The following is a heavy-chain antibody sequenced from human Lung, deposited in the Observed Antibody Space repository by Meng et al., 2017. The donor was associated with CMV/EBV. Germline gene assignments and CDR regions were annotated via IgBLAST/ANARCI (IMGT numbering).Heavy chain of an antibody. D-gene: IGHD6-19*01. Sequence: QMQVKESGQGLVKPSGTLSLTCAVSGGSISISTWWSWVRQPPGKGLEWIGEIYHSGGTNYNPSLRGRVTISLDKSKNQFSLTLRSVTAADTAVYYCARDPYATGWAGWGQGTLVTVSS. CDR2: IYHSGGT. CDR1: GGSISISTW. CDR3: ARDPYATGWAG. V-gene: IGHV4-4*02. J-gene: IGHJ4*02.